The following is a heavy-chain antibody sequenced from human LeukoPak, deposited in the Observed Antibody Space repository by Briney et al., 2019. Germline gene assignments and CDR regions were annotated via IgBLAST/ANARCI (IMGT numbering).Heavy chain of an antibody. D-gene: IGHD3-22*01. J-gene: IGHJ4*02. Sequence: GESLKISCKGSGYSFTSYWIGWVRQMPGKGLEWMGIIYPGDSDTRYSPSFQGQVTISADKSINTAYLQWSSLKASDTAMYYCARTFYYDSSGRAPFDDWGQGTLVTVSP. CDR3: ARTFYYDSSGRAPFDD. CDR1: GYSFTSYW. V-gene: IGHV5-51*01. CDR2: IYPGDSDT.